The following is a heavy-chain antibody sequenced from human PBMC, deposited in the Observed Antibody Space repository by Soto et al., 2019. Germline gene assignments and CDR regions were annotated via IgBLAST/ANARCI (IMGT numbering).Heavy chain of an antibody. Sequence: RASVKVSCKASGGTFSSYAISWVRQAPGQGLEWMGGIIPIFGTANYAQKFQGRVTITADESTSTAYMELSSLRSEDTAVYYCARASITGTTFSNPPLDAFDIWGQGAMVTVSS. CDR3: ARASITGTTFSNPPLDAFDI. CDR2: IIPIFGTA. J-gene: IGHJ3*02. CDR1: GGTFSSYA. V-gene: IGHV1-69*13. D-gene: IGHD1-7*01.